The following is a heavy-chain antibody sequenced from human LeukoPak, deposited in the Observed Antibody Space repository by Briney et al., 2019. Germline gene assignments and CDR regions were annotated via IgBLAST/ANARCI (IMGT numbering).Heavy chain of an antibody. CDR2: FYTSGST. D-gene: IGHD1-20*01. CDR3: ARGRLGVTGTLRYYFYGMDV. J-gene: IGHJ6*02. V-gene: IGHV4-4*07. CDR1: GDSISGYY. Sequence: SETLSLTCTVSGDSISGYYWSWIRQPAGKGLEWLGRFYTSGSTNYNPSLKSRVTMSAATSRNQFSLKLNSVTAADTAVYYCARGRLGVTGTLRYYFYGMDVWGQGTTVTVSS.